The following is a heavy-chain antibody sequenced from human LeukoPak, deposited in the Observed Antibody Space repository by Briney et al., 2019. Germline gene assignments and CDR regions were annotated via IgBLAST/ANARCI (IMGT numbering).Heavy chain of an antibody. J-gene: IGHJ4*02. CDR3: ARVVITLGGIIGYYDF. D-gene: IGHD3-16*02. CDR2: ISAYNGNP. Sequence: ASVKVSCKASGYRFPSYGITWVRQAPGQGLVWMGWISAYNGNPKYAQKLQGRITMTTDTSTTTAYMELRSLRSDDTAVYYCARVVITLGGIIGYYDFWGQGTLVTVST. CDR1: GYRFPSYG. V-gene: IGHV1-18*01.